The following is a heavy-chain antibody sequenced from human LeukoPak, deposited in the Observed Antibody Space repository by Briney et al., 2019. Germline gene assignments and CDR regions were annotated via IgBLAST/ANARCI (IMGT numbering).Heavy chain of an antibody. CDR2: IGTAGDT. V-gene: IGHV3-13*01. CDR3: ARGGYGDGPSDAFDI. Sequence: GGSLRLSCAASGFTFSSYDMHWVRQAPGKGLEWVSAIGTAGDTYYPGSVKGRFTISRENAKNSLYLQMNSLRAGDTAVYYCARGGYGDGPSDAFDIWGQGTMVTVSS. J-gene: IGHJ3*02. CDR1: GFTFSSYD. D-gene: IGHD4-17*01.